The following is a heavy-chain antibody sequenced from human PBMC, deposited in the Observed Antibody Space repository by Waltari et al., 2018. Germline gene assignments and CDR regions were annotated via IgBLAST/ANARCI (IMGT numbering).Heavy chain of an antibody. CDR3: VKGPFHDDSAYFDY. Sequence: EMQLLEAGGGLVQPGGSLSLSCTAPGFSFSSYAMTWVRQAPKTGLEWVSGITGSGDRTYYADSVKGRFTISRDNSKNTLYLQMSSLRAEDTALYFCVKGPFHDDSAYFDYWGLGTLVTVSS. V-gene: IGHV3-23*01. D-gene: IGHD3-22*01. CDR2: ITGSGDRT. CDR1: GFSFSSYA. J-gene: IGHJ4*02.